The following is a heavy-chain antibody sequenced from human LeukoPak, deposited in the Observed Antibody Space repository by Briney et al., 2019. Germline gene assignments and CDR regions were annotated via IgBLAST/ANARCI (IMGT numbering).Heavy chain of an antibody. J-gene: IGHJ6*02. D-gene: IGHD3-16*01. CDR1: GVTFSRHS. V-gene: IGHV3-48*01. CDR3: AGWVSALHRYFYYYGLDV. Sequence: GGSLRLSCTASGVTFSRHSMNWVRQAPGKGLEWVSHISSTGTTIYYADSVKGRFTISRDNANSSLYLQMNSLRAEDTAKYYCAGWVSALHRYFYYYGLDVWGQGTTVVVSS. CDR2: ISSTGTTI.